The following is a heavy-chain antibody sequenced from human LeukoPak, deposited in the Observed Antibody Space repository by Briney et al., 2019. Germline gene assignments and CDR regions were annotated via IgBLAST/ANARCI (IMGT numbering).Heavy chain of an antibody. V-gene: IGHV3-30-3*01. D-gene: IGHD5-24*01. CDR1: GFTFSSYA. J-gene: IGHJ6*02. CDR2: ISYDGSNK. Sequence: GGSLRLSCAASGFTFSSYAMHWVRQAPGKGLEWVAVISYDGSNKYYADSVKGRFTFSRDNSKNTLYLQMNSLRAEDTAVYYCAGRDGYTYYYYGMDVWGQGTTVTVSS. CDR3: AGRDGYTYYYYGMDV.